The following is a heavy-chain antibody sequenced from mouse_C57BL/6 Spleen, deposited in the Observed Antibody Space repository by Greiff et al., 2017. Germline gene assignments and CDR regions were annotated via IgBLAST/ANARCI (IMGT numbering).Heavy chain of an antibody. CDR1: GYTFTSYW. CDR2: IHPNSGST. V-gene: IGHV1-64*01. D-gene: IGHD6-1*01. CDR3: ARRSGYYYAMDY. Sequence: VQLQQPGAELVKPGASVKLSCKASGYTFTSYWMHWVKQRPGQGLEWIGMIHPNSGSTNYNAKFKSKATLTVDKSSSTAYMQLSSLTSEDSAVYYGARRSGYYYAMDYWGQGTSVTVSS. J-gene: IGHJ4*01.